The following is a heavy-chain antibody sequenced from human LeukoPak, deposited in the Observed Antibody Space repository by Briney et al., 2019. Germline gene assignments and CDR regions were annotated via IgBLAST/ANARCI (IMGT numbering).Heavy chain of an antibody. J-gene: IGHJ4*02. D-gene: IGHD2-21*02. CDR3: ARLPGYCGGDCYSDY. CDR2: IYYSGST. CDR1: GGSISNYY. Sequence: KPSETLSLTCTVSGGSISNYYWSWIRQPPGKGLEWIGYIYYSGSTNYNPSLKSRVTISVDTSKNQFSLKLSSVTAADTAVYYCARLPGYCGGDCYSDYWGQGTLVTVSS. V-gene: IGHV4-59*08.